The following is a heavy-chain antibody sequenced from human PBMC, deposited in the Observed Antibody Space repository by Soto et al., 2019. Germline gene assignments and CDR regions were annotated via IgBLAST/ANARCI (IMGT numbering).Heavy chain of an antibody. Sequence: PSETLSLTCTVSGGSISSGGYYWSWIRQHPGKGLEWIGYIYYSGSTYYNPSLKSRVTISVDTSKNQFSLKLSSVTAADTAVYYWARFPPRDYDYVDYWGQGTLVTVSS. V-gene: IGHV4-31*03. J-gene: IGHJ4*02. D-gene: IGHD3-16*01. CDR2: IYYSGST. CDR1: GGSISSGGYY. CDR3: ARFPPRDYDYVDY.